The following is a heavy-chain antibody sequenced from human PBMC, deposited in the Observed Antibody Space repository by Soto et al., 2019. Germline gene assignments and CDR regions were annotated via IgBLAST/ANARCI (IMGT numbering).Heavy chain of an antibody. Sequence: GGSLRLSCAASGFTFSNFAMHWVRQAPGKGLEWVAVISHDGNNKYNADSVKGRFTISRDNSKNTLCLQMNSLRTEDTAVYYCATSTSGRGYGAIDYWGQGTRVTVSS. J-gene: IGHJ4*02. CDR3: ATSTSGRGYGAIDY. D-gene: IGHD5-12*01. CDR2: ISHDGNNK. V-gene: IGHV3-30-3*01. CDR1: GFTFSNFA.